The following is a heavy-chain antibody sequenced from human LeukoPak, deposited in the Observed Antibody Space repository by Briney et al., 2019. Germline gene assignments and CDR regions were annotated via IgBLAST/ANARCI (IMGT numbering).Heavy chain of an antibody. D-gene: IGHD2-15*01. CDR3: ARKDSPKHHIDY. V-gene: IGHV3-21*01. Sequence: GGSLRLSCAASGFTFSSYSVNWVRQAPGKGLEWVSSISSGSSYMYYADSVKGRFTISRDNANNSLYLQMNSLRAEDTAVYYCARKDSPKHHIDYWGQGTLVTVSS. CDR2: ISSGSSYM. CDR1: GFTFSSYS. J-gene: IGHJ4*02.